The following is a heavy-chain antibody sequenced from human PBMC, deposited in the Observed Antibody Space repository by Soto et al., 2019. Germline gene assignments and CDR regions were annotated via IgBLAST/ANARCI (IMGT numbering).Heavy chain of an antibody. CDR1: GFTISNYG. Sequence: QVQLVESGGGVVQPGRSLRLSCAASGFTISNYGVHWVRQAPGKGLEWVAVTSYDGSIEYYADSVKGRFTISRDNSKNTLYLQLNSLRAEDTAIYCWAKDEGGIAAAATFDSWGQGTLVTVSS. CDR2: TSYDGSIE. D-gene: IGHD6-25*01. V-gene: IGHV3-30*18. J-gene: IGHJ4*02. CDR3: AKDEGGIAAAATFDS.